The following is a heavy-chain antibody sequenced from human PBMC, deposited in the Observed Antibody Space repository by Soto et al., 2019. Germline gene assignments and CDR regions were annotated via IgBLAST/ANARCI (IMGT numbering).Heavy chain of an antibody. V-gene: IGHV4-59*08. CDR3: ARRYSSAFDI. CDR1: GGAISSYY. D-gene: IGHD6-13*01. J-gene: IGHJ3*02. Sequence: SETLSLTCTVSGGAISSYYWSWIRQPPGKGLEWIGYIYYRGSTNYNPPLKSRVTISVDTSKNQFSLKLSSVTAADTAVYYCARRYSSAFDIWGQGTMVTVSS. CDR2: IYYRGST.